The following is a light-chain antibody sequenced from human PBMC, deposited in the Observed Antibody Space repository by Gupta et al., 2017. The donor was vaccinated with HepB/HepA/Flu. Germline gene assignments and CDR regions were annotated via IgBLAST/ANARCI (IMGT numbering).Light chain of an antibody. CDR1: QSVSSN. Sequence: EIVMTQSPATLSVSPGERATLSCRASQSVSSNLAWYPQKPGQAPRLLIYGASTRATGIPARFSGSGSGTEFTLTISIMQSEDFAVYYFQQYKNWPVTFGQGTKVEIK. V-gene: IGKV3-15*01. CDR2: GAS. CDR3: QQYKNWPVT. J-gene: IGKJ1*01.